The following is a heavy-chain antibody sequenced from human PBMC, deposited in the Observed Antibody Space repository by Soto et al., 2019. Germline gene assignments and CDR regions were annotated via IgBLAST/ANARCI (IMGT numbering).Heavy chain of an antibody. J-gene: IGHJ5*02. CDR2: IYYSGRT. CDR3: ARGSFSSSSSWFDH. Sequence: NPSETLSLTCTVSGGSISSGGYYWSWIRQHPGKGLEWIGYIYYSGRTYYNPSLHSRVSIAVDTTENQFSLKLTSVTAADTSVYYCARGSFSSSSSWFDHWGRGTLVTVSS. CDR1: GGSISSGGYY. V-gene: IGHV4-31*03. D-gene: IGHD6-6*01.